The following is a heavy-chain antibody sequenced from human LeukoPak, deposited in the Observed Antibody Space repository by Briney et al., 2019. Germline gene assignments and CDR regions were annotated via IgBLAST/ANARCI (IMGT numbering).Heavy chain of an antibody. J-gene: IGHJ4*02. D-gene: IGHD4-17*01. V-gene: IGHV1-8*01. CDR2: MNPNSGNT. Sequence: ASVKVSCKASGYTFTSYDINWVRQATGQGLEWMGWMNPNSGNTGYAQKFQGRVTMTRNTSISTAYMELSSLRSEDTAVYYCASSPLPNPDYGDLFDYWGQGTLVTVSS. CDR3: ASSPLPNPDYGDLFDY. CDR1: GYTFTSYD.